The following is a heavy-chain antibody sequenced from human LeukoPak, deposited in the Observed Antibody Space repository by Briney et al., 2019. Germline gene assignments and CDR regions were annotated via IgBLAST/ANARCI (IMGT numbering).Heavy chain of an antibody. D-gene: IGHD2-2*01. Sequence: GGSLRLSCAASGFAFSTYTMNWVRQAPGKGLEWVSSITSSSSFIYYADSVKGRFTMSRDNAKNSLYLQMNSLRAEDTAVYYCARDLVVVVPAADSDRGYSYGIDYWGQGTLVTVSS. J-gene: IGHJ4*02. CDR2: ITSSSSFI. V-gene: IGHV3-21*01. CDR3: ARDLVVVVPAADSDRGYSYGIDY. CDR1: GFAFSTYT.